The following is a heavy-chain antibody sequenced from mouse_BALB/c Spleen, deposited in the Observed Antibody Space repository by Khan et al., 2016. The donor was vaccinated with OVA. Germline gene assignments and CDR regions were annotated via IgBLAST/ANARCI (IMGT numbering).Heavy chain of an antibody. J-gene: IGHJ2*01. CDR1: GYTFSNYW. Sequence: VQLQESGADLAKPGASVKMSCKASGYTFSNYWIHWVKQRPGQGLEWIGYINPSTGHTYYNQTFNDKATLTTDKSSSTAYLQLSSLTSEDSAVYYCGGDRVDYWGQGNTLTVSS. V-gene: IGHV1-7*01. CDR2: INPSTGHT. CDR3: GGDRVDY.